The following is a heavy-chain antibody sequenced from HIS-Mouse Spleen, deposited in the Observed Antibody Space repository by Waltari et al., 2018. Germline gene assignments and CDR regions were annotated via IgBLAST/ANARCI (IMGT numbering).Heavy chain of an antibody. CDR1: GLTLSSLG. J-gene: IGHJ4*02. V-gene: IGHV3-30*18. CDR2: ISYDGSNK. CDR3: AKDKHHAFDY. Sequence: VQLVASGGGVVQPGRSLRRPCAASGLTLSSLGMPWVRQAPGKGLEWVAVISYDGSNKYYADSVKGRFTISRDNSKNTLYLQMNSLRAEDTAVYYCAKDKHHAFDYWGQGTLVTVSS.